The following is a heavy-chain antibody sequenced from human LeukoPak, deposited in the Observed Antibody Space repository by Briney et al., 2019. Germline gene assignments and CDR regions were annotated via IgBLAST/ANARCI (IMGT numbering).Heavy chain of an antibody. J-gene: IGHJ4*02. CDR2: ISGSGGST. CDR3: AKRGVVIRVILVGFHKEAYYFDS. Sequence: GGSLRLSFAVSGITLSNYGMSWVRQAPGKGLEWVAGISGSGGSTYYADSVKGRFTISRDNPKNTLYLQMNSLRAEDTAVYFCAKRGVVIRVILVGFHKEAYYFDSWGQGALVTVSS. V-gene: IGHV3-23*01. CDR1: GITLSNYG. D-gene: IGHD3-10*01.